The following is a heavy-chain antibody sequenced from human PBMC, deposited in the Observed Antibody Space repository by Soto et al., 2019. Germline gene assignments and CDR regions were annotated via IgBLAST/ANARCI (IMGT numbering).Heavy chain of an antibody. Sequence: EVQLLESGGGLVQPGGSLRLSCAASGFTFSNYAMSWVRQAPGKGLEWVSGISGGGGSSYYADSVKGRFTISRDNSKNTLSLQMNSPRAEDTAVYCCAHKCGVDCHSVFFYWGQGTLVIVSS. CDR3: AHKCGVDCHSVFFY. V-gene: IGHV3-23*01. CDR1: GFTFSNYA. CDR2: ISGGGGSS. J-gene: IGHJ4*02. D-gene: IGHD2-21*02.